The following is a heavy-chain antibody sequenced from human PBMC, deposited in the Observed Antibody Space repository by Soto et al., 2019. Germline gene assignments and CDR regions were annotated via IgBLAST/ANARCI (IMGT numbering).Heavy chain of an antibody. CDR1: GGSFSGYY. Sequence: SSETLSLTCAVYGGSFSGYYWSWIRQPPGKGLEWIGEINHSGSTNYNPSLKSRVTISVDTSKNQFSLKLSSVTAADTAVYYCARQTTISHNWFDPWGQGTLVTVSS. V-gene: IGHV4-34*01. CDR2: INHSGST. J-gene: IGHJ5*02. D-gene: IGHD3-3*01. CDR3: ARQTTISHNWFDP.